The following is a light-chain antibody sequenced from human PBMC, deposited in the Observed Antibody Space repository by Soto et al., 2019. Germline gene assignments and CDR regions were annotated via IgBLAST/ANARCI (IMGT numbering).Light chain of an antibody. CDR1: SSDVGGYNY. Sequence: QSALTQPRSVSGSPGQSVTISCTGTSSDVGGYNYVSWYQQHPGKAQKLMIYDVSKRPSGVPDRFSGSKSGNTASLTISGLQAEDEADYYCCSYAGSYTSYVFGTGTKVTVL. J-gene: IGLJ1*01. V-gene: IGLV2-11*01. CDR3: CSYAGSYTSYV. CDR2: DVS.